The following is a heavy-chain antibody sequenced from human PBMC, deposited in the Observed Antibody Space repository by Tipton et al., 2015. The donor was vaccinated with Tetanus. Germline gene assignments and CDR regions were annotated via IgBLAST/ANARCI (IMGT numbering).Heavy chain of an antibody. J-gene: IGHJ4*02. V-gene: IGHV4-4*02. Sequence: TLSLTCAVSSGSIRSSHWWTWIRQPPGKGLEWIGEIYQSGSANYNPSLQSRITISVDTSRNQLYLKMTSVTAADTAVYYCARPIKQWLVPVDSWGQGSLVTVSS. CDR3: ARPIKQWLVPVDS. D-gene: IGHD6-19*01. CDR2: IYQSGSA. CDR1: SGSIRSSHW.